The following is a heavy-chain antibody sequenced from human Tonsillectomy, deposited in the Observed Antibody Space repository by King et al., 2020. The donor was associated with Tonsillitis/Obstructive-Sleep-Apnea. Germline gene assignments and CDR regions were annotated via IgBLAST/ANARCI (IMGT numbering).Heavy chain of an antibody. D-gene: IGHD7-27*01. J-gene: IGHJ4*02. V-gene: IGHV4-34*01. CDR1: GGSFSGYY. CDR2: INHSGST. Sequence: VQLQQWGAGLLKPSETLSLTCAVYGGSFSGYYCSWIRQPPGKGLEWIGEINHSGSTNYNPSLKSRVTISVDTSKNQFSLKLSSVTAADTAVYYCARKHPTGEFDYWGQGTLVTVSS. CDR3: ARKHPTGEFDY.